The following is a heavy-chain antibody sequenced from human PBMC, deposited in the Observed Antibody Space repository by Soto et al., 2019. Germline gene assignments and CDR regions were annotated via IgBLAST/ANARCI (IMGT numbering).Heavy chain of an antibody. CDR3: AKGAEGYVVSSLDY. J-gene: IGHJ4*02. CDR1: GFIFSNYA. V-gene: IGHV3-23*01. Sequence: GSLRLSCAASGFIFSNYAMTWVRQAPGKGLEWVSAITSTGSSTYYADSVKGRFTISRDNSKNTLYLRINSLTAEDTAVYYCAKGAEGYVVSSLDYWGQGTLVTVSS. D-gene: IGHD5-12*01. CDR2: ITSTGSST.